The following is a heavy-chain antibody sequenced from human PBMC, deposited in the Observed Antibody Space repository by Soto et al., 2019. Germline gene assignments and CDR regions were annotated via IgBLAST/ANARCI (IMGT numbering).Heavy chain of an antibody. Sequence: GGSLRLSCAASGFTFDDYTMHWVRQAPGKGLEWVSLISWDGGSTYYADSVKGRFTISRDNSKNSLYLQMNSLRTEDTALYYCAKDIVHPNCSSTSCYAHYYYGMDVWGQGTTVTVSS. J-gene: IGHJ6*02. CDR2: ISWDGGST. CDR1: GFTFDDYT. D-gene: IGHD2-2*01. V-gene: IGHV3-43*01. CDR3: AKDIVHPNCSSTSCYAHYYYGMDV.